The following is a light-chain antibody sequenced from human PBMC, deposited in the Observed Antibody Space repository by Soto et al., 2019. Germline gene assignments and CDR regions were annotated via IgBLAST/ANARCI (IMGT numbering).Light chain of an antibody. CDR1: SSDVGGYNY. CDR2: DVS. CDR3: CSYAGSYTEV. V-gene: IGLV2-11*01. J-gene: IGLJ1*01. Sequence: QSVLTQPRSVSGSPGQSVTISCTGTSSDVGGYNYVSWYQQHPGKAPKLMIYDVSKRPSGVPDRFSGSKSGNTASLTMSGLQAEDEADYYCCSYAGSYTEVFGTGTKVTVL.